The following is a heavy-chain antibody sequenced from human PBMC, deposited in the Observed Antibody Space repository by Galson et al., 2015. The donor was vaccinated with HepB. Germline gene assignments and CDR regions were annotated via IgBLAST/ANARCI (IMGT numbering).Heavy chain of an antibody. J-gene: IGHJ6*02. CDR2: IYWDDDK. CDR1: GFSLSTSGVG. CDR3: AHAPKTQLSFGTYYYGMDV. Sequence: PALVKPTQTLTLTCTFSGFSLSTSGVGVGWIRQPPGKALEWLALIYWDDDKRYSPSLKSRLPITKDTSKNQVVLTMTNMDPVDTATYYCAHAPKTQLSFGTYYYGMDVWGQGTTVTVSS. V-gene: IGHV2-5*02. D-gene: IGHD3-10*01.